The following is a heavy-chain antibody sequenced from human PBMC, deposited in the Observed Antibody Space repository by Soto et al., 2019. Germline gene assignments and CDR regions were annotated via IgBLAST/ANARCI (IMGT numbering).Heavy chain of an antibody. CDR2: ISYDGSNK. V-gene: IGHV3-30*18. J-gene: IGHJ4*02. D-gene: IGHD2-15*01. Sequence: PGGSLRLSCAASGFTFSSYGMHWVRQAPGKGLEWVAVISYDGSNKYYADSVKGRFTISRDNSKNTLYLQMNSLRAEDTAVYYCAKDAGPVVVVVAATADYWGQGTLVTVSS. CDR1: GFTFSSYG. CDR3: AKDAGPVVVVVAATADY.